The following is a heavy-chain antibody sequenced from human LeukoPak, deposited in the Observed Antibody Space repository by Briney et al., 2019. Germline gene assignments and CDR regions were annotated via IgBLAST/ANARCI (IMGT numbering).Heavy chain of an antibody. Sequence: ASVKVSCKASGYTFTSYDINWVRQATGQGLEWMGWMNPNSGNTGYAQKFQGRVTMTRNTSISTAYMELSSLRSEDTAVYYCARGLPASTVTPTDYWGQGTLVTVSS. D-gene: IGHD4-17*01. CDR2: MNPNSGNT. CDR3: ARGLPASTVTPTDY. CDR1: GYTFTSYD. V-gene: IGHV1-8*01. J-gene: IGHJ4*02.